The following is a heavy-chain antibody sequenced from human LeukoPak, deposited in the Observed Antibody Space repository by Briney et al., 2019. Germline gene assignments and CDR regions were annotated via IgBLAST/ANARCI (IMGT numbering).Heavy chain of an antibody. D-gene: IGHD3-10*01. CDR1: GFTFSSYA. Sequence: GGSLRLSCAASGFTFSSYAMDWVRQAPGKGLEWVAVISYDGSNKYYADSVKGRFTISRDNSKNTLYLQMNSLRAADTAVYYCARPMVREVGGYYFDYWGQGTLVTVSS. V-gene: IGHV3-30*04. J-gene: IGHJ4*02. CDR2: ISYDGSNK. CDR3: ARPMVREVGGYYFDY.